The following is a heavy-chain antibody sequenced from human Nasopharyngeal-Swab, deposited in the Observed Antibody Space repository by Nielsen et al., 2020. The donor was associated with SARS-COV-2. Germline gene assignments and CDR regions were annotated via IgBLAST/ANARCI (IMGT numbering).Heavy chain of an antibody. CDR1: GGSISSGGYY. J-gene: IGHJ3*02. V-gene: IGHV4-31*03. CDR3: ARARITMIVVVDAFDI. CDR2: IYYSGST. D-gene: IGHD3-22*01. Sequence: SGTLSLTCTVSGGSISSGGYYWSWIRQHPGKGLEWIGYIYYSGSTYYSPSLKSRVTISVDTSKNQFSLKLSSVTAADTAVYYCARARITMIVVVDAFDIWGQGTMVTVSS.